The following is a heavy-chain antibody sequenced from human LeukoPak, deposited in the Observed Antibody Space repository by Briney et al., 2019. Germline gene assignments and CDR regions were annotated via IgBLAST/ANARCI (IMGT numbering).Heavy chain of an antibody. CDR1: GFTFSSYA. CDR3: ARDQDRSYFDY. V-gene: IGHV3-7*01. D-gene: IGHD2-15*01. Sequence: HPGGSLRLSCAASGFTFSSYAMSWVRQAPGKGLEWVANIKQDGSEKYYVDSAKGRFTISRDNAKNSLYLQMNSLRAEDTAVYYCARDQDRSYFDYWGQGTLVTVSS. CDR2: IKQDGSEK. J-gene: IGHJ4*02.